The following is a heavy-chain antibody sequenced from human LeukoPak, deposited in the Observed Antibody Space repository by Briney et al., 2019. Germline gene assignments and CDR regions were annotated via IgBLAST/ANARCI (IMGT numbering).Heavy chain of an antibody. V-gene: IGHV4-39*01. CDR2: IYYSGST. Sequence: SETLPLTCTVSGGSISSSSYYWGWIRQPPGKGLEWIGSIYYSGSTYYNPSLKSRVTISVDTSKNQFSLKLSSVTAADTAVYYCAACTNIVVVVAATPWFDPWGRGTLVTVSS. D-gene: IGHD2-15*01. J-gene: IGHJ5*02. CDR1: GGSISSSSYY. CDR3: AACTNIVVVVAATPWFDP.